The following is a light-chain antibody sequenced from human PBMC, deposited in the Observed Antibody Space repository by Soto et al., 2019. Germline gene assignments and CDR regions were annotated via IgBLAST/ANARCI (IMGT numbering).Light chain of an antibody. V-gene: IGKV3-20*01. CDR2: GAS. CDR3: QQYGSSPPIT. Sequence: EIELTQSPGTLSLSPGEIATLSWRASQSVSSTYLAWYQQKPGQAPRPLIYGASSRATGIPDRFSGSGSGTDFTLTISRLEPEDFAVYYCQQYGSSPPITFGQGTRLEIK. CDR1: QSVSSTY. J-gene: IGKJ5*01.